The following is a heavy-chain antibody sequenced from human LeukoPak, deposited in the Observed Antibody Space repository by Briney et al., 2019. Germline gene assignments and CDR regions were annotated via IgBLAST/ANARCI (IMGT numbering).Heavy chain of an antibody. J-gene: IGHJ4*02. Sequence: VASVKVSCKASGYTFTSYDINWVRQATGQGLEWMGWMNPNSGNTGYAQKFQGRVTMTRNTSISTAYMELSSLRSEDTAVYYCARGSSGYYSPPPHFDYWGQGTLVTVSS. CDR1: GYTFTSYD. D-gene: IGHD3-22*01. V-gene: IGHV1-8*01. CDR2: MNPNSGNT. CDR3: ARGSSGYYSPPPHFDY.